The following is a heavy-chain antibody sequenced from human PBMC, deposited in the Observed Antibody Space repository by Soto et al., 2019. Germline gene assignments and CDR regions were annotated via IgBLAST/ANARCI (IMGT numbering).Heavy chain of an antibody. V-gene: IGHV4-59*08. Sequence: SETLSLTCTVSGDSLIGYYWSWIRQTQRKGQEEWGDSIFYSGSTNYNPSLKSRVTISVDTSKNQFSLKLSSVTAADTAVYYCARRYDYDILTGYYISWFDPWGQGTLVTVSS. CDR1: GDSLIGYY. CDR2: SIFYSGST. J-gene: IGHJ5*02. D-gene: IGHD3-9*01. CDR3: ARRYDYDILTGYYISWFDP.